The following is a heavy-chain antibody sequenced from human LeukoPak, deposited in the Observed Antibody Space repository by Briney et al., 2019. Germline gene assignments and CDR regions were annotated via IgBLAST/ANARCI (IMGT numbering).Heavy chain of an antibody. V-gene: IGHV3-30*18. D-gene: IGHD3-10*01. CDR1: GFTFSSYG. Sequence: GRSLRLSCAASGFTFSSYGMRWVRQAPGKGLEWVAVISYDGSNKYYADSVKGRFTISRDNSKNTLYLQMNSLRAEDTAVYYCAKDHWFGELTYYFDYWGQGTLVTVSS. CDR2: ISYDGSNK. CDR3: AKDHWFGELTYYFDY. J-gene: IGHJ4*02.